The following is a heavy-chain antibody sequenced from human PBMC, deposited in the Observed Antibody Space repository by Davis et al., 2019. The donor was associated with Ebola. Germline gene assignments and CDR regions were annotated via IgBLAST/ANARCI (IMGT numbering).Heavy chain of an antibody. CDR2: IHPIDSDT. CDR3: ALLPYRSSWNDGFDF. CDR1: GYDFTNYW. V-gene: IGHV5-51*01. J-gene: IGHJ3*01. Sequence: GESLKTSRKTSGYDFTNYWIGWVRQMPGKGLERMGVIHPIDSDTKYSPSFQGQFTISADRSISTAYLQWSRLQASDTALYYCALLPYRSSWNDGFDFWGQGTMVTVSS. D-gene: IGHD1-1*01.